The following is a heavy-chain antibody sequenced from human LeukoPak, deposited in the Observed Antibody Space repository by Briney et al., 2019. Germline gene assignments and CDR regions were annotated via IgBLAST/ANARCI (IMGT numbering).Heavy chain of an antibody. CDR1: GFTSSSYG. J-gene: IGHJ4*02. CDR2: IWYDGSNK. V-gene: IGHV3-33*08. D-gene: IGHD3-22*01. Sequence: GRSLRLSCAASGFTSSSYGMHWVRQAPGKGLEWVAVIWYDGSNKYYADSVKGRFTISRDNSKNTLYLQMNSLRAEDTAVYYCARGRYYDSTGPSYYFDYWGQGTLVTVSS. CDR3: ARGRYYDSTGPSYYFDY.